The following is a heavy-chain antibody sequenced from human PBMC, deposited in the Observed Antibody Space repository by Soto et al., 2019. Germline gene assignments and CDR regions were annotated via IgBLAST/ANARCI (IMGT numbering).Heavy chain of an antibody. CDR3: ARSRSNDLSSWYNS. CDR2: IYPADSDT. Sequence: PGESLKISCKGSGYTFTSYWIAWVRQMPGKGLEWMGIIYPADSDTRYSPSFQGQVTISADKSISAAYLQWGSLKASDTAMYYCARSRSNDLSSWYNSWGQGTLVTVSS. V-gene: IGHV5-51*01. CDR1: GYTFTSYW. D-gene: IGHD6-13*01. J-gene: IGHJ5*01.